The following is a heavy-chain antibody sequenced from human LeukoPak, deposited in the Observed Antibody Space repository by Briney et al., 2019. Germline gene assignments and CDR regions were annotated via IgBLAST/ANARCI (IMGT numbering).Heavy chain of an antibody. CDR3: AREGGIVYLGAFDI. D-gene: IGHD1-26*01. CDR2: IKEDGSEK. CDR1: GFTFGNYW. Sequence: TGGSLRLSCAASGFTFGNYWMNWVRQAPGKGLEWVANIKEDGSEKFYVDSVKGRFTISRDNAKNSLSLQMNSLRAEDTAVYYCAREGGIVYLGAFDIWGQGTMVTVSS. V-gene: IGHV3-7*03. J-gene: IGHJ3*02.